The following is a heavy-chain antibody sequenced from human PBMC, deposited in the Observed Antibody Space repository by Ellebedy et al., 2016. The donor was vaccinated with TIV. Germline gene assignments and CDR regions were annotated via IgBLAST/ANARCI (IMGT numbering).Heavy chain of an antibody. CDR1: GFTFSSYA. J-gene: IGHJ6*02. Sequence: GESLKISXAASGFTFSSYAMSWVRQAPGKGLEWVSGISGSGGSIHYADSVKGRFTISRDNSKNTLYLQMSSLRAEDTAVYYCVKDSYVTDVWGQGTTVTVSS. V-gene: IGHV3-23*01. CDR2: ISGSGGSI. CDR3: VKDSYVTDV.